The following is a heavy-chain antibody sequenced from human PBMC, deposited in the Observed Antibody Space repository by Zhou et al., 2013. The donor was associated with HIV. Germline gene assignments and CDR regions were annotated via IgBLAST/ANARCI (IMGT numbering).Heavy chain of an antibody. CDR2: IYTSGST. V-gene: IGHV4-4*09. D-gene: IGHD6-13*01. Sequence: QVQLQESGPGLVKPSETLSLTCTVSGGSISSYYWSWIRQPPGKGLEWIGCIYTSGSTKYNPSLKSRVTISIDTSKNQFSLKLSSVTAADTAVYYCARLVAARDYYYYIDVWGRGTTVTVSS. J-gene: IGHJ6*03. CDR3: ARLVAARDYYYYIDV. CDR1: GGSISSYY.